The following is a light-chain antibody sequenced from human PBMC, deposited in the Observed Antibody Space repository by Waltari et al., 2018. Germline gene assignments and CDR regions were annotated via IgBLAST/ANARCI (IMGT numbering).Light chain of an antibody. CDR2: VNSDGSH. J-gene: IGLJ3*02. CDR3: ETGGHGTWV. Sequence: QLVVTQSPSVSAALGASVKLTCTLSSGHRGNFIAWLQPHPEKGPRYLMKVNSDGSHSKGDEIPDRFSGSSSGAERYLTISNVQSEDEADYYCETGGHGTWVFGGGTRLTVL. CDR1: SGHRGNF. V-gene: IGLV4-69*01.